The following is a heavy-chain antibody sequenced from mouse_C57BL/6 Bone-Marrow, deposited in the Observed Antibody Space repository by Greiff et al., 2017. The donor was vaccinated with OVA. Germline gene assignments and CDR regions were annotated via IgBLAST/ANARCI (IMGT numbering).Heavy chain of an antibody. J-gene: IGHJ4*01. Sequence: EVQGVESGEGLVKPGGSLKLSCAASGFTFSSYAMSWVRQTPEKRLEWVAYISSGGDYIYYADTVKGRLTISRDNARNTLYLQMSSLKSEDTAMYYCTRAITTRAMDYWGQGTSVTVSA. CDR3: TRAITTRAMDY. D-gene: IGHD1-1*01. CDR2: ISSGGDYI. V-gene: IGHV5-9-1*02. CDR1: GFTFSSYA.